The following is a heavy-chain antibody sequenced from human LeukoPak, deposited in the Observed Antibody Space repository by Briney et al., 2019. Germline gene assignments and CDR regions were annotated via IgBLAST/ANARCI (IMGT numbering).Heavy chain of an antibody. Sequence: GGSLRLSCAASGFTVSSNYMSWVRQAPGKGLEWVSVIYSGGSTYYADSVKGRFTISRDNSKNTLYLQMNSLRAEDTAVYYCVHNFWSGRSGYWGQGTLVTVSS. V-gene: IGHV3-53*01. CDR1: GFTVSSNY. D-gene: IGHD3-3*01. J-gene: IGHJ4*02. CDR2: IYSGGST. CDR3: VHNFWSGRSGY.